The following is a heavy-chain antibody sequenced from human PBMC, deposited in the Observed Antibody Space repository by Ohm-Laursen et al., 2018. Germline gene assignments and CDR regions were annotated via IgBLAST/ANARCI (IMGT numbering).Heavy chain of an antibody. CDR3: AKGHSIGWADDY. V-gene: IGHV3-30*18. CDR1: GFTFSSYA. CDR2: ISYDGSNK. D-gene: IGHD6-19*01. Sequence: SLRLSCAASGFTFSSYAMHWVRQAPGKGLEWVAIISYDGSNKYYVDSVKGRFTISRDNSKNTLYLQLNSLRAEDTALYYCAKGHSIGWADDYWGQGTLVIVSS. J-gene: IGHJ4*02.